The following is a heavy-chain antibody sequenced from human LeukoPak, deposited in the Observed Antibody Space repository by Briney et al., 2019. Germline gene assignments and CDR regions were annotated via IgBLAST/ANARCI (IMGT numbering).Heavy chain of an antibody. Sequence: PGGSLRLSCAASGFTVSSNYMSWVRQAPGKGLEWVSVIYSGGSTYYADSVKGRFTISRDNSKNTLYLQMNSLRAEDTAVYYCARAVGAAAGYFDYWGQGTLVTVSS. D-gene: IGHD6-13*01. V-gene: IGHV3-53*01. CDR2: IYSGGST. CDR3: ARAVGAAAGYFDY. CDR1: GFTVSSNY. J-gene: IGHJ4*02.